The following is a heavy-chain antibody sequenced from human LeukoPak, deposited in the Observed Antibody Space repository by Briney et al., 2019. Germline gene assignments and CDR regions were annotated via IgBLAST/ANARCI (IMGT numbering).Heavy chain of an antibody. CDR2: ITTSSSYT. D-gene: IGHD1-1*01. CDR1: GFSFSSYN. CDR3: AREGTGRYYYYYYVDV. V-gene: IGHV3-21*01. Sequence: GGSLRLSCEAFGFSFSSYNMDWVRQTPGKGLEWISSITTSSSYTFYADSVKGRFTISRDNAKNSLYLQMNSLRAEDTAVYYCAREGTGRYYYYYYVDVWGKGTTVTISS. J-gene: IGHJ6*03.